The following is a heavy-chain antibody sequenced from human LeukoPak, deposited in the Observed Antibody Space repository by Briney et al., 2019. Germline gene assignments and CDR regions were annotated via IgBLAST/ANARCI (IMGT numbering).Heavy chain of an antibody. CDR3: ARRIGSNYPIDY. Sequence: GGSLRLSCTASGFTFSSYAMHWVRQAPGKGLEWVAVISYDGSNKYYADSVKGRFTISRDNSKNTLYLQMNSLRAEDTAVYYCARRIGSNYPIDYWGQGTLVTVSS. J-gene: IGHJ4*02. V-gene: IGHV3-30-3*01. CDR1: GFTFSSYA. D-gene: IGHD4-11*01. CDR2: ISYDGSNK.